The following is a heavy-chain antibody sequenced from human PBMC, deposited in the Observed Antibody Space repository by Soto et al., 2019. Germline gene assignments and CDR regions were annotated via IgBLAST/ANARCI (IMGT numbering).Heavy chain of an antibody. V-gene: IGHV3-23*01. CDR3: AKAPESTIPYSFDY. CDR1: GFTFSSYA. J-gene: IGHJ4*02. CDR2: IRASGGGT. Sequence: GGSLRLSCAASGFTFSSYAMTWVRQAPGKGLEWVSSIRASGGGTYYADSVKGRFTIYRDNSKNTLYLQMNSLRAEDTAIFFCAKAPESTIPYSFDYWGQGTLVTVSS. D-gene: IGHD2-2*02.